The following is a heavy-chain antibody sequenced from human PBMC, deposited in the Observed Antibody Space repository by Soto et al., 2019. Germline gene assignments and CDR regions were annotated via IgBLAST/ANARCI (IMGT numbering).Heavy chain of an antibody. CDR1: GGSISSYY. V-gene: IGHV4-59*01. CDR3: ARGPPYDDYYGSGSYSKFDY. Sequence: PSETLSLTCTVSGGSISSYYWSWIRQPPGKGLEWIGYIYYSGSTNYNPSLKSRVTISVDTSKNQFSLKLSSVTAADTAVYYCARGPPYDDYYGSGSYSKFDYWGQGTLVTVSS. J-gene: IGHJ4*02. CDR2: IYYSGST. D-gene: IGHD3-10*01.